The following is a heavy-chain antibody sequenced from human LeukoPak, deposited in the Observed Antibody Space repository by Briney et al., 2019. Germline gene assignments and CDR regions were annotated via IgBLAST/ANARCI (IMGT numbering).Heavy chain of an antibody. CDR2: INHSGST. D-gene: IGHD3-10*01. Sequence: SETLSLTCAVYGGYFSGYYWSWIRQPPGKGLEWIGEINHSGSTNYNPSLKSPVTISVDTSKNQFSLKLSSVTAADTAVYYCARGVVRGIFDYWGQGTLVTVSS. CDR1: GGYFSGYY. J-gene: IGHJ4*02. V-gene: IGHV4-34*01. CDR3: ARGVVRGIFDY.